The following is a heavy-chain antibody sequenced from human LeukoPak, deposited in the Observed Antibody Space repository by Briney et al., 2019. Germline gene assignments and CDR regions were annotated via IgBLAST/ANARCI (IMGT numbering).Heavy chain of an antibody. D-gene: IGHD3-16*01. J-gene: IGHJ4*02. CDR2: ISYDGSNK. CDR1: GFTFSSYA. Sequence: GGSLRLSCAASGFTFSSYAMSWVRQAPGKGLEWVAVISYDGSNKYYADSVKGRFTISRDNSKNTLYLQMNSLRAEDTAVYYCARDGGWGPQAYYFDYWGQGTLVTVSS. CDR3: ARDGGWGPQAYYFDY. V-gene: IGHV3-30*03.